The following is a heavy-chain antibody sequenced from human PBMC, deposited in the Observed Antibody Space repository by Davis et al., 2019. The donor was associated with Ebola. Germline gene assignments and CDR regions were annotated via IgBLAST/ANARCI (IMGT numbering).Heavy chain of an antibody. D-gene: IGHD3-9*01. V-gene: IGHV1-46*03. J-gene: IGHJ4*02. CDR2: INPSGGST. Sequence: ASVKVSCKASGYTFTSYYMHWVRQAPGQGLEWMGIINPSGGSTTYAQKFQGRVTMTRDTSTSTVYMELSSLRSEDTAMYYCARGNRGGDILTGCFFDYWGQGSLVTVSS. CDR1: GYTFTSYY. CDR3: ARGNRGGDILTGCFFDY.